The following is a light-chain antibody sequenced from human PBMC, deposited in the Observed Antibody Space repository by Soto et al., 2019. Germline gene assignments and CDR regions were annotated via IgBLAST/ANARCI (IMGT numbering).Light chain of an antibody. V-gene: IGKV3-15*01. J-gene: IGKJ1*01. Sequence: EIVMTPSPAILSVSPGEIDTLSCSASESFSSNLAWFQQKPGQGRRLLSYGASTRATGIPARISGSGSGTEFTLPIRSLQSEAFAVYYCQQYNKWRTCGQGTKVDI. CDR1: ESFSSN. CDR2: GAS. CDR3: QQYNKWRT.